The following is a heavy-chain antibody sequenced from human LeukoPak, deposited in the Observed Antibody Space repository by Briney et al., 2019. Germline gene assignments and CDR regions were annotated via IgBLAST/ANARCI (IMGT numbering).Heavy chain of an antibody. CDR1: GFTFDDYG. CDR2: INWNGGST. D-gene: IGHD3-9*01. V-gene: IGHV3-20*01. CDR3: ARGSYYDILTGHYGMDV. Sequence: PGGSLRLSCAASGFTFDDYGMSWVRQAPGKGLEWVSGINWNGGSTGYADSVKGRFTISRDNAKNSLYLQMNSLRAEDTALYHCARGSYYDILTGHYGMDVWGQGTTVTVSS. J-gene: IGHJ6*02.